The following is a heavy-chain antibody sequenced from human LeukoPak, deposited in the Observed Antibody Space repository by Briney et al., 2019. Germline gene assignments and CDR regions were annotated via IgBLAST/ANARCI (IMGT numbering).Heavy chain of an antibody. Sequence: GGSLRLSCAASGFSFSSYGMHWVRQAPGKGLEGVAFIRHDGSKKYYADSVKGRFTISRDNSKNTLYLQMNSLRSEDTAVYYCVKDYSGTGGLDIWGQGTRVTVS. CDR3: VKDYSGTGGLDI. D-gene: IGHD2-8*02. CDR1: GFSFSSYG. V-gene: IGHV3-30*02. CDR2: IRHDGSKK. J-gene: IGHJ3*02.